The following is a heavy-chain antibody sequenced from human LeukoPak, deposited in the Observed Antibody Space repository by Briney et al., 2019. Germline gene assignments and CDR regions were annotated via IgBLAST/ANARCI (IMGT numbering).Heavy chain of an antibody. CDR2: IYHSGST. D-gene: IGHD6-13*01. Sequence: PSGTLSLTCAVSGGSISSSNWWSWVRQPPGKGLEWIGEIYHSGSTNYNPSLKSRVTISVDKSKNQFSLKLSSVTAADTAVYYRARDLAAAGQQPLDVWGKGTTVTVSS. V-gene: IGHV4-4*02. J-gene: IGHJ6*04. CDR1: GGSISSSNW. CDR3: ARDLAAAGQQPLDV.